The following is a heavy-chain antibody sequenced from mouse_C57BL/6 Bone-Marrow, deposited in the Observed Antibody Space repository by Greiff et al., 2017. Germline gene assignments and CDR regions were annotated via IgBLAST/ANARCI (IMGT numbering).Heavy chain of an antibody. CDR3: ARYHYDYDGWFAY. CDR1: GYTFTSYW. V-gene: IGHV1-55*01. CDR2: IYPGSGST. D-gene: IGHD2-4*01. J-gene: IGHJ3*01. Sequence: QVQLQQPGAELVKPGASVKMSCKASGYTFTSYWITWVKQRPGQGLEWIGDIYPGSGSTNYNEKFKSKATLTVDTSSSTAYMQLSSLTSEDSAVYYCARYHYDYDGWFAYWGQGTLVTVSA.